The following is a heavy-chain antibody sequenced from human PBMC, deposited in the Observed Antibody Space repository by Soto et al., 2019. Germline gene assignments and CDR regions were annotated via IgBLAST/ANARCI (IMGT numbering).Heavy chain of an antibody. J-gene: IGHJ6*03. V-gene: IGHV3-23*01. CDR2: ISGSGGST. Sequence: GGSLRLSCAASGFTFSSYAMSWVRQAPGKGLEWVSAISGSGGSTYYADSVKGRFTISRDNSKNTLYLQMNSLRAEDTAVYYCAKYGSSGTTFDGHYMDVWGKGTTVTVSS. CDR3: AKYGSSGTTFDGHYMDV. CDR1: GFTFSSYA. D-gene: IGHD1-1*01.